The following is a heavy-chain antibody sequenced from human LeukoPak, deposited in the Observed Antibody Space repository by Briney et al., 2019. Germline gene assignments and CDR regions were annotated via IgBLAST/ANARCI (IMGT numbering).Heavy chain of an antibody. J-gene: IGHJ6*02. CDR3: ARDGAAGLGYCSSTSCYRSQGRRYYYYYYGMDV. V-gene: IGHV3-11*01. CDR2: ISSSGSTI. Sequence: GGSLRLSCAASGFTFSDYYMSWIRQAPGKGLEWVSYISSSGSTIYYADSVKGRFTISRDNAKNSLYLQMNSLRAEDTAVYYCARDGAAGLGYCSSTSCYRSQGRRYYYYYYGMDVWGQGTTVTVSS. CDR1: GFTFSDYY. D-gene: IGHD2-2*01.